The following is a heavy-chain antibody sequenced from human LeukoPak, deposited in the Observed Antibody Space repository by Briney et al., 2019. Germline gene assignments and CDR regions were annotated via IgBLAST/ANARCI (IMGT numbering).Heavy chain of an antibody. CDR3: ARHSEYGNQIDY. CDR1: GGSISSGSYY. D-gene: IGHD1-14*01. CDR2: IYYSGNT. Sequence: SETLSLTCTVSGGSISSGSYYWGWIRQPPGKGLEWIGSIYYSGNTYYNPSLKSRVTISVDTSRNQFSLRLSSVTAADTAVYYCARHSEYGNQIDYWGQGTLVTVS. V-gene: IGHV4-39*01. J-gene: IGHJ4*02.